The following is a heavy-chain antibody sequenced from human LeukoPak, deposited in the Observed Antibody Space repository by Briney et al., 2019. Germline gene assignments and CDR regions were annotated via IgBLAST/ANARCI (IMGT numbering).Heavy chain of an antibody. CDR2: IKGDGNEK. D-gene: IGHD5-24*01. Sequence: PGGSLRLSCAASGFTFSSYAMSWVRQAPGKGLEWVAKIKGDGNEKYYVDSVKGRFTTSRDNAKNSLYLQMDSLRAEDTAVYYCARDRGWLQHDHWGQGTLVIVSS. CDR1: GFTFSSYA. J-gene: IGHJ4*02. CDR3: ARDRGWLQHDH. V-gene: IGHV3-7*01.